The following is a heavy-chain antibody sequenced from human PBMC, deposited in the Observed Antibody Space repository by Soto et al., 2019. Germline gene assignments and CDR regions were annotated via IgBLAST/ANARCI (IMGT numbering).Heavy chain of an antibody. Sequence: QVQLQESGPGLVKPSQTLSLTCAVSGGSIRSDGSYWTWIRQLPGGGLEWIGYIYYSGSTSYNPSLESRASISVDSSENQFYLRLTSVTAADTAVYYCARRAGNRRGYPIDSWFQGTLVTVSS. J-gene: IGHJ4*02. CDR3: ARRAGNRRGYPIDS. V-gene: IGHV4-31*11. D-gene: IGHD5-18*01. CDR2: IYYSGST. CDR1: GGSIRSDGSY.